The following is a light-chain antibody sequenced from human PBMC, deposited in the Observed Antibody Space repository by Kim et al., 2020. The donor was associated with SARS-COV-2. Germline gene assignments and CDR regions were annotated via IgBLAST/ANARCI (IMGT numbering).Light chain of an antibody. Sequence: EIVLTQSPGTLSLSPGDRATLSCRASQSVDDSYLAGHQQKPGQAPRVVIYGVSSRATGIPDRFTGSGSGTDFTLTISSLEPEDFAVYYCQQYSRAPDTFGQGTRLDVK. V-gene: IGKV3-20*01. CDR2: GVS. J-gene: IGKJ5*01. CDR1: QSVDDSY. CDR3: QQYSRAPDT.